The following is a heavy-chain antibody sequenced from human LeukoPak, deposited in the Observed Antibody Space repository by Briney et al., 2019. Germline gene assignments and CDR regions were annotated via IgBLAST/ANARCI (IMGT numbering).Heavy chain of an antibody. Sequence: PGGSLRLSCAASGFTFSSYAMSWVRQAPGKGLEWVSAISGSGGSTYYAGSVKGRFTISSDNSKNTLYLQMNSLRAEDTAVYYCAILKGYCSGGSCYSSEATWFDPWGQGTLVTVSS. CDR2: ISGSGGST. CDR3: AILKGYCSGGSCYSSEATWFDP. J-gene: IGHJ5*02. V-gene: IGHV3-23*01. D-gene: IGHD2-15*01. CDR1: GFTFSSYA.